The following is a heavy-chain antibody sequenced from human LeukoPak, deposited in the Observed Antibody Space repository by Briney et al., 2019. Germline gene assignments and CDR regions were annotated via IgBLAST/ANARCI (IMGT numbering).Heavy chain of an antibody. J-gene: IGHJ4*02. CDR2: ISAYNGDT. CDR3: GRLADKKLQRFLDY. D-gene: IGHD2-15*01. CDR1: GYTFTSYG. Sequence: APVKVSCKASGYTFTSYGISWVRQAPGQGLEWMGWISAYNGDTNYAQNVQGRLTMTTDTSTGTAYMELRSLRSDDTAVYYCGRLADKKLQRFLDYWGQGTLVTVSS. V-gene: IGHV1-18*01.